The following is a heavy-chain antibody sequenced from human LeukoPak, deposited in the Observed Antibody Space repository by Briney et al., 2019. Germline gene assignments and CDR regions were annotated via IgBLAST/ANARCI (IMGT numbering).Heavy chain of an antibody. CDR2: ISTSGATT. D-gene: IGHD3-10*01. CDR1: GFTFKTYN. J-gene: IGHJ4*02. Sequence: GGSLRLSCAPSGFTFKTYNMNWVRQAPGKGLEWVAYISTSGATTHYAASLRGRFTISRDNADASLHLQMDSLRDDDTAVYFCARDRGITMVRGVAQRGGFDKRGQGTLVAVA. CDR3: ARDRGITMVRGVAQRGGFDK. V-gene: IGHV3-48*02.